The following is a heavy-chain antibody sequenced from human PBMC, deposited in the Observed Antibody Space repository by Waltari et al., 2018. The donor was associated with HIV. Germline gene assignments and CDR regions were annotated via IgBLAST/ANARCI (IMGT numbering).Heavy chain of an antibody. J-gene: IGHJ4*02. CDR1: GGTFSSYA. V-gene: IGHV1-69*01. CDR3: ARTEITYYDFWSGYLDY. D-gene: IGHD3-3*01. Sequence: QVQLVQSGAEVKKPGSSVKVSCKASGGTFSSYAISWVRQAPGQGLEWMGGSIPSFGTANYAQKFQGRVTITADESTSTAYMELSSLRSEDTAVYYCARTEITYYDFWSGYLDYWGQGTLVTVSS. CDR2: SIPSFGTA.